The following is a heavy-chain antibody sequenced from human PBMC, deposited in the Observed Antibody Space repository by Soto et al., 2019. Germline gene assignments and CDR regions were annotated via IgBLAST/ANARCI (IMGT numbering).Heavy chain of an antibody. CDR1: GFTFSDYY. V-gene: IGHV3-11*05. D-gene: IGHD3-9*01. CDR3: ARDADILTGSDAFGI. J-gene: IGHJ3*02. Sequence: QVQLVESGGGLVKPGGSLRLSCAAAGFTFSDYYMSWIRQAPGKGLEWVSYISSSSSYTNHADSVKGRFTISRDNAKKALYLQMNRLRAEDTAVYYCARDADILTGSDAFGIWGQGTIVTVSS. CDR2: ISSSSSYT.